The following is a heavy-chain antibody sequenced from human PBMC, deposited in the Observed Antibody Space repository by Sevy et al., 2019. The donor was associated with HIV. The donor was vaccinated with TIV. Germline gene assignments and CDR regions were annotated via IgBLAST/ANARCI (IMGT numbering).Heavy chain of an antibody. CDR3: ARDFSGYYDSSGYTYFQH. CDR2: IIPIFGTA. Sequence: ASVNVSCKASGGTFSSYAISWVRQAPGQGLEWMGGIIPIFGTANYAQKFQGRVTITADESTSTAYMELSSLRSEDTAVYYCARDFSGYYDSSGYTYFQHWGQGTLVTVSS. V-gene: IGHV1-69*13. J-gene: IGHJ1*01. CDR1: GGTFSSYA. D-gene: IGHD3-22*01.